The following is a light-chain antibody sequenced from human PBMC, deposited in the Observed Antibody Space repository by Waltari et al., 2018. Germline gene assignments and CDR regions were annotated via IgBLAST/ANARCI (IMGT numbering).Light chain of an antibody. Sequence: QSALTQPASVSGSPGQSITISCTGTSSDAGGYNYASWYQQHPGKAPKLMIYEVSNRPSGVSNRFSGSKSGNTASLTISGLQAEDEADYYCSSYTSSSTLIFGTGTKVTVL. V-gene: IGLV2-14*01. CDR1: SSDAGGYNY. J-gene: IGLJ1*01. CDR3: SSYTSSSTLI. CDR2: EVS.